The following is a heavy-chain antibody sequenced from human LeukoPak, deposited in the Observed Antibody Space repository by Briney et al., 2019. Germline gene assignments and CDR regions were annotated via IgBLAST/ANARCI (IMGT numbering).Heavy chain of an antibody. CDR3: ARGGAAAGIAYDY. J-gene: IGHJ4*02. V-gene: IGHV1-69*05. Sequence: PVKVSCXASGGTFSSYAISWVRQAPGQGLEWMGGIIPIFGTANYAQKFQGRVTITTDESTSTAYMELSSLRSEDTAVYYCARGGAAAGIAYDYWGQGTLVTVSS. CDR2: IIPIFGTA. D-gene: IGHD6-13*01. CDR1: GGTFSSYA.